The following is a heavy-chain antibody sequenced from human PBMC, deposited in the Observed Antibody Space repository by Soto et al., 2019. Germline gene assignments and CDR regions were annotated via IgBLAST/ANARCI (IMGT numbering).Heavy chain of an antibody. CDR3: ARGRGDSYGLGFDY. CDR1: GGSFSGYY. Sequence: QVQLQQWGAGLLKPSETLSLTCAVYGGSFSGYYWSWIRQPPGKGLEWIGEINHSGSTNYNPSLKSRVTISVDTSKNQFSLKRSSVTAADTAVYYGARGRGDSYGLGFDYWGQGTLVTVSS. CDR2: INHSGST. J-gene: IGHJ4*02. V-gene: IGHV4-34*01. D-gene: IGHD5-18*01.